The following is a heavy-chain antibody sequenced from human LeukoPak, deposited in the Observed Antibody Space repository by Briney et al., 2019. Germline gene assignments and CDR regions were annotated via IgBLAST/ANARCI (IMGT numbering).Heavy chain of an antibody. CDR3: ARVKVLVQLDYYYYYMDV. Sequence: ASVKVSCKASGYSFTGYYMHWVRQAPGQGLEWMGWINPNSGGTNYAQKFQGRVTMTRDTSISTAYMELSRLRSDDTAVYYCARVKVLVQLDYYYYYMDVWGKGTTVTISS. CDR2: INPNSGGT. J-gene: IGHJ6*03. CDR1: GYSFTGYY. V-gene: IGHV1-2*02. D-gene: IGHD5-18*01.